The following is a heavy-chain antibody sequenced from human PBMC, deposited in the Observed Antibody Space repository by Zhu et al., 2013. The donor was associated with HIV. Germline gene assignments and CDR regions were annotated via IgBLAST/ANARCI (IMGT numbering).Heavy chain of an antibody. D-gene: IGHD1-1*01. CDR1: GDSFSSDP. CDR2: HIPVFDMS. J-gene: IGHJ1*01. CDR3: ARSRTLEEAEYFQH. Sequence: QERLVQSGAELAKPGSSVRVSCQASGDSFSSDPIAWVRQSPAGGLAWIGAHIPVFDMSRYSQRFQGRVTFTADRSSRTAYMELTSLKSDDTAVYYCARSRTLEEAEYFQHWGQGTLVIVSS. V-gene: IGHV1-69*17.